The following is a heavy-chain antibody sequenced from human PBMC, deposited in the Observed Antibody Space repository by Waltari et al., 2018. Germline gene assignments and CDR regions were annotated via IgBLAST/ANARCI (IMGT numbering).Heavy chain of an antibody. CDR2: VITNSGDT. J-gene: IGHJ4*02. CDR3: ARDPAGDGFYYFDY. V-gene: IGHV1-2*06. Sequence: QVQLVQSGAEVKTPGASVKVSCKAYGYSFTAYYIHWVGQAPGQGLEWMGRVITNSGDTNYAQKFQGRVTLTRDTSTSTGYMQLSGLRSDDTALYYCARDPAGDGFYYFDYWGQGSLVTVSS. D-gene: IGHD2-2*01. CDR1: GYSFTAYY.